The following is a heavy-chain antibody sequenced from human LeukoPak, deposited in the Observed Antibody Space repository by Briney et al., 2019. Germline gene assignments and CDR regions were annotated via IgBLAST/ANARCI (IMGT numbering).Heavy chain of an antibody. CDR1: GFTFSSYA. CDR3: AEWAGSYYYFDY. CDR2: ISYDGSNK. J-gene: IGHJ4*02. V-gene: IGHV3-30-3*01. D-gene: IGHD1-26*01. Sequence: PGGSLRLSCAASGFTFSSYAMHWVRQAPGKGLEWVAVISYDGSNKYYADSVKGRFTISRDNSKNTLYLQMNSLRAEDTAVYYCAEWAGSYYYFDYWGQGTLVTVSS.